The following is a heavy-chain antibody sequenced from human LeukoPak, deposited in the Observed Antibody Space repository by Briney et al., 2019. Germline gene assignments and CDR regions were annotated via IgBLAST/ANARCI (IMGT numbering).Heavy chain of an antibody. CDR2: INHSGNT. CDR1: GGSFSGYY. CDR3: ASLFGGSHDY. V-gene: IGHV4-34*01. J-gene: IGHJ4*02. D-gene: IGHD3-3*01. Sequence: PSETLSLTCAVYGGSFSGYYWSWIRQPPGKGLEWIGEINHSGNTNYNPSLKSRVTISVDTSKNQFSLKLSSVTAADTAVYYCASLFGGSHDYWGQGTLVTVSS.